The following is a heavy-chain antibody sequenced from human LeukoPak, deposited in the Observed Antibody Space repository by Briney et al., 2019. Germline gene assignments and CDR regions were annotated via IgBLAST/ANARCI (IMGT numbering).Heavy chain of an antibody. CDR3: AKSRPRNKITFGGVENWFDP. V-gene: IGHV3-30*18. Sequence: GGSLRLSCAASGFIFSTYDMHWVRQAPGKGLEWVAVISYDRSNKYYADSVKGRFTISRDNSKNTLYLQMNSLRAEDTAVYYCAKSRPRNKITFGGVENWFDPWGQGTLVTVSS. CDR2: ISYDRSNK. D-gene: IGHD3-16*01. CDR1: GFIFSTYD. J-gene: IGHJ5*02.